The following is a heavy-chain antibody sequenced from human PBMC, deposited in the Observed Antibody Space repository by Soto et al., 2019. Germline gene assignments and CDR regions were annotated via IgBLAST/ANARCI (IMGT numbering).Heavy chain of an antibody. Sequence: SETLSLTCTVSGGSISSYYWSWIRQPPGKGLEWIGYIYYSESTNYNPSLKSRVTISVDTSKNQFSPKLSSVTAADTAVYYCARVGGINWFDPWGQGTLVTVSS. J-gene: IGHJ5*02. CDR1: GGSISSYY. CDR3: ARVGGINWFDP. V-gene: IGHV4-59*01. CDR2: IYYSEST. D-gene: IGHD3-16*01.